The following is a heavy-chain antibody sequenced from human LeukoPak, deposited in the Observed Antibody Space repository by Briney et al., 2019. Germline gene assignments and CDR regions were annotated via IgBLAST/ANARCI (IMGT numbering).Heavy chain of an antibody. V-gene: IGHV4-34*01. D-gene: IGHD1-26*01. CDR2: INHSGST. CDR3: ARDPYSGSYGNYYYYFMDV. Sequence: SETLSLTCGVYGGSFSGYYWSWIRQPPGKGLEWIGEINHSGSTNYNPSLKSRVTISVDTSKNQFSLKLSSVTAADTAVYYCARDPYSGSYGNYYYYFMDVWGKGTTVTISS. J-gene: IGHJ6*03. CDR1: GGSFSGYY.